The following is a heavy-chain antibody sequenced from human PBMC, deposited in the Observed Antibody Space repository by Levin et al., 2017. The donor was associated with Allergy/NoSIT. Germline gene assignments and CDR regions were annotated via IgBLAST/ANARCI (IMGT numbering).Heavy chain of an antibody. CDR1: GFTFSSYS. Sequence: GGSLRLSCAASGFTFSSYSMNWVRQAPGKGLEWVSYISSSSSTIYYADSVKGRFTISRDNAKNSLYLQMNSLRAEDTAVYYCARALLRTTGTTDLAYWGQGTLVTVSS. CDR2: ISSSSSTI. V-gene: IGHV3-48*01. D-gene: IGHD1-1*01. J-gene: IGHJ4*02. CDR3: ARALLRTTGTTDLAY.